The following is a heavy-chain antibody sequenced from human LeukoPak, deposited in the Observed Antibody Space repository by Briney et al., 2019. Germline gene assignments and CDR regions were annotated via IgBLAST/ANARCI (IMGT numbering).Heavy chain of an antibody. D-gene: IGHD6-19*01. Sequence: PGGSLRLSCAASGFTFSTSWMIWVRQAPGKGLEWVANIKEDGSEKYYVDSVKGRSTISRDNAKNSLYLQMNSLRAEDTAVYYCASGYYSGWYIPYYWGQGTLVTVSS. V-gene: IGHV3-7*01. CDR2: IKEDGSEK. CDR3: ASGYYSGWYIPYY. CDR1: GFTFSTSW. J-gene: IGHJ4*02.